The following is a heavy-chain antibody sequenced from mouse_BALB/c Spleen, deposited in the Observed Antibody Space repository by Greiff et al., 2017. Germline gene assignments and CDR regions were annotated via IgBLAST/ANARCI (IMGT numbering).Heavy chain of an antibody. CDR3: ARYGNQYYYAMDY. CDR1: GFNIKDTY. V-gene: IGHV14-3*02. J-gene: IGHJ4*01. D-gene: IGHD2-1*01. Sequence: EVQLQQSGAELVKPGASVKLSCTASGFNIKDTYMHWVKQRPEQGLEWIGRIDPANGNTKYDPKFQGKATITADTSSNTAYLQLSSLTSEDTAVYYCARYGNQYYYAMDYWGQGTSVTVSS. CDR2: IDPANGNT.